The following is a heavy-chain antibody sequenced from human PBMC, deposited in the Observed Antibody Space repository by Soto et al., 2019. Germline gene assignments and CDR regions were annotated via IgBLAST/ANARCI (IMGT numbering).Heavy chain of an antibody. D-gene: IGHD2-15*01. Sequence: GGSLRLSCAASGFTFSSYAMSWVRQAPGKGLEWVSAISSSSSYIYYADSVKGRFTISRDNAKNSLYLQMNSLRAEDTAVYYCARDAADIVVVVAAYYYYYYMDVWGKGTTVTVSS. V-gene: IGHV3-21*01. CDR2: ISSSSSYI. CDR1: GFTFSSYA. J-gene: IGHJ6*03. CDR3: ARDAADIVVVVAAYYYYYYMDV.